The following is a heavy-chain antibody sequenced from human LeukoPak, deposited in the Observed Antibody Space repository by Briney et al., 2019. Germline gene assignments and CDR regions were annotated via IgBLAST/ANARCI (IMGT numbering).Heavy chain of an antibody. D-gene: IGHD1-26*01. CDR3: ARDKSGSLDY. Sequence: PGGPLRLSCAASGFTFSSYAMHWVRQAPGKGLEWVAVISYDGSNKYYADSVKGRFTISRDNSKNTLYLQMNSLRAEDTAVYYCARDKSGSLDYWGQGTLVTVSS. J-gene: IGHJ4*02. CDR1: GFTFSSYA. CDR2: ISYDGSNK. V-gene: IGHV3-30-3*01.